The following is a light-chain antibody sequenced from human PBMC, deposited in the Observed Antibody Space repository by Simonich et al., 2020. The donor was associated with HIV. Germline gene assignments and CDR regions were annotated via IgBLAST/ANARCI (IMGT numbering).Light chain of an antibody. Sequence: EIVMTQSPATLSVSPGERATLSCMASQSVSSNLAWYQQKPGQAPRLLIYGASTRATGIPARFSGSGSGTEFTLTISSMQSEDFATYYCQQYYTSRYTVGQGTKLEIK. CDR3: QQYYTSRYT. CDR2: GAS. J-gene: IGKJ2*01. CDR1: QSVSSN. V-gene: IGKV3-15*01.